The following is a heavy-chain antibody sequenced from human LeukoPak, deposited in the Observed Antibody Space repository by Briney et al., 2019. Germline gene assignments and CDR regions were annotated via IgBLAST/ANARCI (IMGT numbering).Heavy chain of an antibody. CDR1: GGTFSSYA. CDR3: ASGYCSGGSCYSADY. Sequence: ASVKVSCKASGGTFSSYAISWVRQAPGQGLEWMGGIIPIFGTANYAQKFQGRVTITADESTSTAYMELGSLRSEDTAVYYCASGYCSGGSCYSADYWGQGTLVTVSS. CDR2: IIPIFGTA. D-gene: IGHD2-15*01. J-gene: IGHJ4*02. V-gene: IGHV1-69*13.